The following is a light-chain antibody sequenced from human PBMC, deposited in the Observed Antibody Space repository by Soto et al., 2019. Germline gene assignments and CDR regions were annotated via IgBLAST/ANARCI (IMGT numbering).Light chain of an antibody. CDR3: QQFSSPPFFP. Sequence: DIVMTQSPDSLAVSLGERATINCKSSQSVLYSSNNKNYLVWYQQKPGQPPKLLLYWASTRESGVPDRFSGSGSGTDFTLTISSLQAEDVAIYYCQQFSSPPFFPFGQGTKVEIK. CDR2: WAS. J-gene: IGKJ2*01. V-gene: IGKV4-1*01. CDR1: QSVLYSSNNKNY.